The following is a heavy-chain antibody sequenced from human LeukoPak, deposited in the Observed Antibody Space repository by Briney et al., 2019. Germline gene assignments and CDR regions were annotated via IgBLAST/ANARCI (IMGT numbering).Heavy chain of an antibody. V-gene: IGHV4-59*12. D-gene: IGHD3-10*01. CDR3: ARVRSGARGSGRYPNGAYYMDV. J-gene: IGHJ6*03. CDR1: GGSIIGVY. CDR2: IHYSGST. Sequence: SETLSLTCTVSGGSIIGVYWSWIRQPPGKGLEWIGYIHYSGSTNYNPSLKSRVTISVDTSKNHFSLKLSSVTAADTAVYYCARVRSGARGSGRYPNGAYYMDVWGKGTTVTVSS.